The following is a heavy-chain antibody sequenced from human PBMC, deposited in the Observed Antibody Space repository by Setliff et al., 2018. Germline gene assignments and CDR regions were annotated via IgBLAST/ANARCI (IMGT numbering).Heavy chain of an antibody. CDR2: IHISGST. V-gene: IGHV4-4*08. Sequence: PSETLSLTCTVSGGSISSYYWSWIWQPPGKGLEWIGYIHISGSTNYNPSLKSRVTISVDTSKNQFSLKLSSVTAADTAVYYCARGAGWWDLWGQGTLVTVSS. CDR3: ARGAGWWDL. J-gene: IGHJ5*02. CDR1: GGSISSYY.